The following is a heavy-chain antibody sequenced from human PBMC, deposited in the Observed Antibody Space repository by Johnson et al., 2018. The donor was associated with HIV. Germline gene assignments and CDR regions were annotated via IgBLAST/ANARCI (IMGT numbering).Heavy chain of an antibody. Sequence: QMLLVESGGGVVQPGGSPRLSCAESGLTFSNYGSHWVRQAPGKGLEWVAFIRYDGSNKYYADSVTGRFTISRDNSKNTLYLQMDSLRPEDTAVYYCAKIWGDIAATGDAFDIWGQGTMVTVSS. V-gene: IGHV3-30*02. D-gene: IGHD5-12*01. CDR1: GLTFSNYG. J-gene: IGHJ3*02. CDR2: IRYDGSNK. CDR3: AKIWGDIAATGDAFDI.